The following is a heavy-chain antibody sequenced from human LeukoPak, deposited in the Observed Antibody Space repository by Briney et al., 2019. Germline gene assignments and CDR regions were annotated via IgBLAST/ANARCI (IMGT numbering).Heavy chain of an antibody. Sequence: GGSLRLSCAASGFTFSSYWMSWVRQAPGKGLEWVANIKQDGSEKYYVDSVKGRFTISRDNSKNTLYLQMNSLRAEDTAVYYCARGLDPYYYDSSGYYDSQFDYWSQGTLVTVSS. D-gene: IGHD3-22*01. J-gene: IGHJ4*02. CDR3: ARGLDPYYYDSSGYYDSQFDY. CDR1: GFTFSSYW. V-gene: IGHV3-7*01. CDR2: IKQDGSEK.